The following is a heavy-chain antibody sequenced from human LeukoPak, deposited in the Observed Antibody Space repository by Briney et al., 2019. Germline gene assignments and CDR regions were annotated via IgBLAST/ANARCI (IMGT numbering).Heavy chain of an antibody. D-gene: IGHD3-10*01. CDR2: IKQDGSEK. J-gene: IGHJ4*02. Sequence: GGSLRLSCAASGFAFSSYWMSWVRQAPGKGLEWVANIKQDGSEKYYVDSVKGRFTISRDNAKNSLYLQMNSLRAEDTAAYYCARDSPMGSHDYWGQGTLVTVSS. CDR1: GFAFSSYW. CDR3: ARDSPMGSHDY. V-gene: IGHV3-7*01.